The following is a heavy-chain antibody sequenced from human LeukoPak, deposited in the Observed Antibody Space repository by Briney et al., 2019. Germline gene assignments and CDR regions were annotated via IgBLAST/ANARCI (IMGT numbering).Heavy chain of an antibody. CDR2: IFPSGGA. V-gene: IGHV4-4*09. Sequence: SETLSLTCRVSGGSIGTYYWSWMRQSPVKGLEWLGYIFPSGGAFYNPSLESRVTISLDTSENQFSLRLTSVTAADTAVYYCARRNHYFYYMDVWGKGTTVTVSS. J-gene: IGHJ6*03. CDR3: ARRNHYFYYMDV. D-gene: IGHD1-14*01. CDR1: GGSIGTYY.